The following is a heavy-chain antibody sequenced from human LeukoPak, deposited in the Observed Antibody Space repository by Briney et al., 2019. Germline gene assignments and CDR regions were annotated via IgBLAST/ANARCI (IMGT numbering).Heavy chain of an antibody. CDR1: GYSISSGYY. Sequence: SETLSLTCAVSGYSISSGYYWGWIRQPPGKGLEWFGSIYHSGSTYYNPSLKSRVTISVDTSKNQFSLKLSSVTAADTAVYYCARHHLWFGEFQDAFDIWGQGTMVTVSS. V-gene: IGHV4-38-2*01. J-gene: IGHJ3*02. CDR2: IYHSGST. D-gene: IGHD3-10*01. CDR3: ARHHLWFGEFQDAFDI.